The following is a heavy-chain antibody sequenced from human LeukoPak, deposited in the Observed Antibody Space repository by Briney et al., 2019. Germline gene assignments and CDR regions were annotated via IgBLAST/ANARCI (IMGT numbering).Heavy chain of an antibody. CDR3: AREWYGREDY. Sequence: GGSLRLSCVASGFTFSSRDWMTWVRQAPGKGLEWVGRIKHKTNNYITEYATSVKGRFTISRDDSENSLYLQMNSLKTEDTAVYYCAREWYGREDYWGQGTLVTVSS. D-gene: IGHD3-10*01. CDR2: IKHKTNNYIT. J-gene: IGHJ4*02. CDR1: GFTFSSRDW. V-gene: IGHV3-72*01.